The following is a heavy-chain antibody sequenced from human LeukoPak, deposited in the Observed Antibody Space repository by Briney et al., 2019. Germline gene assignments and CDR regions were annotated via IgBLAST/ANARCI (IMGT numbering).Heavy chain of an antibody. J-gene: IGHJ4*02. Sequence: ASVKVSCKASRYTFTGYYMHWVRQAPGQGLEWMGIINPSGGSTSYAQKFQGRVTMTRDTSTSTVYMELSSLRSEDTAVYYCAGTSAYYYDSSANGGFDYWGQGTLVTVSS. CDR1: RYTFTGYY. CDR2: INPSGGST. D-gene: IGHD3-22*01. CDR3: AGTSAYYYDSSANGGFDY. V-gene: IGHV1-46*01.